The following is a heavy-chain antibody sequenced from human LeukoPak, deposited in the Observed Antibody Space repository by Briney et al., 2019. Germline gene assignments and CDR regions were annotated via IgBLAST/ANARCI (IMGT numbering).Heavy chain of an antibody. CDR3: AKEYSSSWPVGIDY. CDR2: IWYDGSNK. J-gene: IGHJ4*02. Sequence: GGSLRLSCAASGFTFSGYGMHWVRQAPGKGLEWVAVIWYDGSNKYYADSVKGRFTISRDNSKNTLYLQMNSLRAEDTAVYYCAKEYSSSWPVGIDYWGQGTLVTVSS. V-gene: IGHV3-33*06. CDR1: GFTFSGYG. D-gene: IGHD6-13*01.